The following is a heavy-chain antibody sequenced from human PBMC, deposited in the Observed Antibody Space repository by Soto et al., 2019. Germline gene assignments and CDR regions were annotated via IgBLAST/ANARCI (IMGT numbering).Heavy chain of an antibody. Sequence: QVQLQESGPGLVKPSETLSLTCTVSGGSISSYYWSWIRQPPGKGLEWIGYIYYSGSTNYNPSLKSRVTISVDTSKNRFSLKLSSVTAADTAVYYCARAFITMVRGSGFDPWGQGTLVTVSS. CDR3: ARAFITMVRGSGFDP. D-gene: IGHD3-10*01. V-gene: IGHV4-59*01. J-gene: IGHJ5*02. CDR1: GGSISSYY. CDR2: IYYSGST.